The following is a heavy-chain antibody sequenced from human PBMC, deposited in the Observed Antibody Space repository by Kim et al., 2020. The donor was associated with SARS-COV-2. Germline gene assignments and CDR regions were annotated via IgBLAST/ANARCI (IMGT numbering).Heavy chain of an antibody. Sequence: GGSLRLSCAVSGFTLSGNAMTWVRQAPGKGLEWVSGISTGGSSTWYADSVRGRFTISKDSSENTLYLEMNSLRADDTAVYYCANGRVAVAGSSAWGQGT. J-gene: IGHJ5*02. CDR1: GFTLSGNA. D-gene: IGHD6-19*01. CDR2: ISTGGSST. V-gene: IGHV3-23*01. CDR3: ANGRVAVAGSSA.